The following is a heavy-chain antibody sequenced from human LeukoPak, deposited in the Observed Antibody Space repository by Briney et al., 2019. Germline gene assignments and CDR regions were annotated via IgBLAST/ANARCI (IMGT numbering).Heavy chain of an antibody. CDR2: INAGNGNT. V-gene: IGHV1-3*01. CDR1: GYTLTTYA. Sequence: ASVKVSCKASGYTLTTYAMHWVRQAPGQRLEWMGRINAGNGNTKYSQKFHGRVTITRDTSASTAYMELSSLRSEDTAVYYCASGWRDGYNPLYYYGMDVWGQGTTVTVSS. D-gene: IGHD5-24*01. J-gene: IGHJ6*02. CDR3: ASGWRDGYNPLYYYGMDV.